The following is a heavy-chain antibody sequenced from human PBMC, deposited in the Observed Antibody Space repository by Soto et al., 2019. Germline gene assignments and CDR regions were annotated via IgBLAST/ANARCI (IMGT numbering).Heavy chain of an antibody. CDR1: GGSPSNSA. CDR2: IIPVFGII. CDR3: AGGRIVVAGSSAYYGMDV. D-gene: IGHD6-19*01. V-gene: IGHV1-69*01. J-gene: IGHJ6*02. Sequence: QVHLLMQSGAEVKKPGSSVKVSCQASGGSPSNSAISWVRQAPGQGLEWMGGIIPVFGIISYAQNFQGRVTITADESTSTAYMELSSLRVEDTAVYFCAGGRIVVAGSSAYYGMDVWGQGTAVTVSS.